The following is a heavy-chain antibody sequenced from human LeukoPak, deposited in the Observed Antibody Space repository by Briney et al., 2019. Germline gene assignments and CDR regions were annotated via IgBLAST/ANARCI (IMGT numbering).Heavy chain of an antibody. CDR2: ISGSGGST. CDR1: GFTFSGYA. CDR3: AKGSSSFLNWFDP. D-gene: IGHD6-13*01. Sequence: GGSRRLSCAVSGFTFSGYAMSWVRQAPGKGLEWVSTISGSGGSTYYADSVKGRFTISRDNSKNTLYLQMNSLRAEDTAVYYCAKGSSSFLNWFDPWGQGTLVTVSS. V-gene: IGHV3-23*01. J-gene: IGHJ5*02.